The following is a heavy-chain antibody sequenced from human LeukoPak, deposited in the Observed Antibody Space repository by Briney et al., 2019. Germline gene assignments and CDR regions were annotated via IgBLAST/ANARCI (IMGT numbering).Heavy chain of an antibody. D-gene: IGHD3-10*01. V-gene: IGHV3-30*18. J-gene: IGHJ4*02. CDR1: GFTFSSYG. Sequence: GGSLRLSCAASGFTFSSYGMHWVRQAPGKGLEWVAVISYDGSNKYYADSVKGRFTISRDNSKNTLYLQMNSLRAEDTAVYYCAKIGLWFGELFYFDYWGQGALVTVSS. CDR3: AKIGLWFGELFYFDY. CDR2: ISYDGSNK.